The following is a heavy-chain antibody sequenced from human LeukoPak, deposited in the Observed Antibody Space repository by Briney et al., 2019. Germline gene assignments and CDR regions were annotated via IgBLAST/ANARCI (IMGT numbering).Heavy chain of an antibody. J-gene: IGHJ3*02. V-gene: IGHV1-2*02. CDR3: ARDLGDIVVVPAAMTLAFDI. Sequence: ASVKVSCKASGYTFTGYYMHWVRQAPGQGREWMGWINPNSGGTNYAQKFQGRVTMTRDTSISTAYTELSRLRSDDTAVYYCARDLGDIVVVPAAMTLAFDIWGQGTMVTVSS. CDR1: GYTFTGYY. CDR2: INPNSGGT. D-gene: IGHD2-2*01.